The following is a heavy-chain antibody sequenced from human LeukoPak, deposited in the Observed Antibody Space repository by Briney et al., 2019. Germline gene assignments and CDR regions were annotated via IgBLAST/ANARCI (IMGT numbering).Heavy chain of an antibody. J-gene: IGHJ4*02. CDR2: ISYDGSNK. V-gene: IGHV3-30*14. Sequence: PGGSLRLSCAASGFTFSSYAMHWVRQAPGKGLEWVAVISYDGSNKYYSDSVKGRFTISRDNSKNTLYLQMNGLRAEDTAVYYCARRAGAYSHPYDYWGQGTLVTVSS. CDR1: GFTFSSYA. D-gene: IGHD4/OR15-4a*01. CDR3: ARRAGAYSHPYDY.